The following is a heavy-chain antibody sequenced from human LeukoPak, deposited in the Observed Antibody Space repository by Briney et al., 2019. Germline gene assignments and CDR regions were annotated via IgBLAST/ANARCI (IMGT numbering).Heavy chain of an antibody. CDR1: GFTFSSYA. Sequence: GGSLRLSCAASGFTFSSYAMSWVRQAPGKGLEWVSAISGSGGSTYYADSVKGRFTISRDNSKNTLYLQMNSLRAEDTAVYYCAKMTGYDFWSGYPAPYYFDYWGQGTLVTVSS. V-gene: IGHV3-23*01. J-gene: IGHJ4*02. CDR3: AKMTGYDFWSGYPAPYYFDY. D-gene: IGHD3-3*01. CDR2: ISGSGGST.